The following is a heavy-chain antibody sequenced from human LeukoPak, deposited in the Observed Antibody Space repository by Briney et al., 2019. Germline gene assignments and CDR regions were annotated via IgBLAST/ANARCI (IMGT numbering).Heavy chain of an antibody. D-gene: IGHD2-15*01. J-gene: IGHJ4*02. CDR3: ARGAPGSYCSGGSCPYFDY. V-gene: IGHV1-8*01. CDR2: VNPNSGHT. CDR1: GYTFTSYD. Sequence: ASVKVSCKASGYTFTSYDINWVRQATGQGLEWMGWVNPNSGHTGYAQKFQGRVTMTRNTSISTAYMELSSLRSEDTAVYYCARGAPGSYCSGGSCPYFDYWGQGTLVTVSS.